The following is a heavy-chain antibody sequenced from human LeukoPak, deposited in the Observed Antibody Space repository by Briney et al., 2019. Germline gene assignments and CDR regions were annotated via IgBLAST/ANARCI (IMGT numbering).Heavy chain of an antibody. Sequence: ASVKVFCKLSLLTFSNYDINWARQAPGQGLEWVGWLNPRSGDIGDEQKYQRRVAMTRNTSTSTAYMEVSSLTSEDTAVYYCARYTALSSRLEYWGQGTLVTVSS. J-gene: IGHJ4*02. D-gene: IGHD1-1*01. CDR1: LLTFSNYD. V-gene: IGHV1-8*01. CDR2: LNPRSGDI. CDR3: ARYTALSSRLEY.